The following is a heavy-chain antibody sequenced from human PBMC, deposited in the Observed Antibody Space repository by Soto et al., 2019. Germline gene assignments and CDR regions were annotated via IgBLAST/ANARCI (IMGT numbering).Heavy chain of an antibody. D-gene: IGHD4-17*01. Sequence: ASVKVSCKACGYTFTSYAMHWVRQAPGQRLEWMGWINAGNGNTKYSQKFQGRVTITRDTSASTAYMELSSLRSEDTAVYYCARVRDYDGNLPFYWGQGTLVTVSS. J-gene: IGHJ4*02. CDR1: GYTFTSYA. CDR2: INAGNGNT. V-gene: IGHV1-3*01. CDR3: ARVRDYDGNLPFY.